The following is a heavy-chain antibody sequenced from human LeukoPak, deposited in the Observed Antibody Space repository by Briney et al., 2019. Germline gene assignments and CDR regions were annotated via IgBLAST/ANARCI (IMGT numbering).Heavy chain of an antibody. J-gene: IGHJ4*02. Sequence: GGSLRLSCAASGFSFSGYAMHWVRQAPGQGLEWISGISHSAALASFGDSVRGRFYADSVRGRFTISRDENTLYLQMNSLRTEDTAVYYCARKSVAVAGILLDSWGQGTPATVSS. CDR1: GFSFSGYA. V-gene: IGHV3-23*01. CDR2: ISHSAALASFGDSVRGR. CDR3: ARKSVAVAGILLDS. D-gene: IGHD2-15*01.